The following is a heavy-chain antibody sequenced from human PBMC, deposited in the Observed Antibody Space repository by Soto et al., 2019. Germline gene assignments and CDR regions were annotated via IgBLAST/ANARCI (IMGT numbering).Heavy chain of an antibody. J-gene: IGHJ5*02. CDR2: IYYSGST. V-gene: IGHV4-39*01. Sequence: QLQLQESGPGLVKPSETLSLTCTVSGGSISSSSYYWGWIRQPPGKGLEWIGSIYYSGSTYYNPSLKSRVTISVDTSKNQFSLKLSSVTAADTAVYYCARHLSLAAAPEFPIGYNWFDPWGQGTLVTVSS. CDR3: ARHLSLAAAPEFPIGYNWFDP. CDR1: GGSISSSSYY. D-gene: IGHD2-15*01.